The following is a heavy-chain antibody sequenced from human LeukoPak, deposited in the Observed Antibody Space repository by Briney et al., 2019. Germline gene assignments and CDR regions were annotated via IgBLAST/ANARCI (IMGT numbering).Heavy chain of an antibody. J-gene: IGHJ4*02. CDR2: IYYSGST. CDR1: GGSFSVYY. CDR3: ARVWGNDSSGFAIDY. V-gene: IGHV4-59*08. D-gene: IGHD3-22*01. Sequence: SETLSLTCAVYGGSFSVYYWSWIRQPPGKGLEWIGYIYYSGSTNYNPSLKSRVTISVDTSKNQFSLKLSSVTAADTAVYYCARVWGNDSSGFAIDYWGQGTLVTVSS.